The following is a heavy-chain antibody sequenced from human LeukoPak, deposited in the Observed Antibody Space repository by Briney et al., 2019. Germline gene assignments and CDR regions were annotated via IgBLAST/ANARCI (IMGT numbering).Heavy chain of an antibody. CDR3: AAGGHDFWSGYYESVLYYYYYYMDV. CDR2: IIPIFGTA. D-gene: IGHD3-3*01. V-gene: IGHV1-69*05. CDR1: GGTFSSYA. Sequence: SVKVSCKASGGTFSSYAISWVRQAPGQGLEWMGGIIPIFGTANYAQKFQGRVTITTDESTSTAYMELSSLRSEDTAVYYCAAGGHDFWSGYYESVLYYYYYYMDVWGKGTTVTVSS. J-gene: IGHJ6*03.